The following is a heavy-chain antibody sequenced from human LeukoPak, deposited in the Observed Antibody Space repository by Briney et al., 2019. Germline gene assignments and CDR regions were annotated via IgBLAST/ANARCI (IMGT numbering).Heavy chain of an antibody. Sequence: SETLSLTCTVSGGSISSSSYYWGWIRQPPGKGLEWIGSIYYSGSTYYNPSLKSRVTISVDTSKNQFSLKLSSVTAADTAVYYCARVRSGYSQYYYYYYYMDVWGKGTTVTVSS. CDR1: GGSISSSSYY. D-gene: IGHD3-22*01. J-gene: IGHJ6*03. CDR2: IYYSGST. CDR3: ARVRSGYSQYYYYYYYMDV. V-gene: IGHV4-39*07.